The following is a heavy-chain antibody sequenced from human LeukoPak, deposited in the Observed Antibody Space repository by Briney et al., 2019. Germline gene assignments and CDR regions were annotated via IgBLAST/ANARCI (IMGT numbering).Heavy chain of an antibody. V-gene: IGHV3-23*01. Sequence: GGSLRLSCAASGFTFSSYNMNWVRQAPGKGLEWVSAISGRGANTYYADSVKGRFTISRDNSKNTLYMQMNSLRAEDTAVYYCAKAVVIVPTATPFDYWGQGTLVTVSS. CDR1: GFTFSSYN. CDR3: AKAVVIVPTATPFDY. J-gene: IGHJ4*02. D-gene: IGHD2-2*01. CDR2: ISGRGANT.